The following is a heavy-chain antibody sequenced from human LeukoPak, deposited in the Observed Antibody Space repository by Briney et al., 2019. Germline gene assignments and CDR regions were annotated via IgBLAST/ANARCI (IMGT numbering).Heavy chain of an antibody. CDR2: INPNSGGT. CDR3: ARPRYDFWSGYSSWDY. Sequence: ASVKVSCKASGYIFTGYYMHWVRQAPGQGLEWMGWINPNSGGTNYAQKFQGRVTMTRDTSISTAYMELSRLRSDDTAVYYCARPRYDFWSGYSSWDYWGQGTLATVSS. CDR1: GYIFTGYY. D-gene: IGHD3-3*01. V-gene: IGHV1-2*02. J-gene: IGHJ4*02.